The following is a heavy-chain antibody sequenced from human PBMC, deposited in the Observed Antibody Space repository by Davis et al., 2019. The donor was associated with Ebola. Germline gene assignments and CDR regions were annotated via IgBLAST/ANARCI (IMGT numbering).Heavy chain of an antibody. CDR1: GYTFTSYG. D-gene: IGHD3-3*01. V-gene: IGHV1-18*01. CDR2: ISAYNGNT. Sequence: AASVKVSCKASGYTFTSYGISWVRQAPGQGLEWMGWISAYNGNTNYAQKLQGRVTMTTDTSTSTAYMELRSLRSDDTAVYYCARDRSFDFWSGGAYYYGMDVWGQGTTVTVSS. CDR3: ARDRSFDFWSGGAYYYGMDV. J-gene: IGHJ6*02.